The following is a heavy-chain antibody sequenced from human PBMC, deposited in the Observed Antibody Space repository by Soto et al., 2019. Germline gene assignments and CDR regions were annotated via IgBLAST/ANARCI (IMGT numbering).Heavy chain of an antibody. D-gene: IGHD3-3*01. CDR2: IYSSGNT. V-gene: IGHV4-4*07. Sequence: SETLSLTCSVSGGTISGYYWTWIRQLAGKGLEWIGRIYSSGNTKYNPSLQSRVTMSLDTSNNQFSLRLTSVTAADTAVYYCARRLPFLEWSKVYYFDYWGQGTLVTVSS. CDR1: GGTISGYY. J-gene: IGHJ4*02. CDR3: ARRLPFLEWSKVYYFDY.